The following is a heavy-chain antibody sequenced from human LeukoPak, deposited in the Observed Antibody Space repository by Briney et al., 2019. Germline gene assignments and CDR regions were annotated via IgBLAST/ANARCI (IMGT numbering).Heavy chain of an antibody. CDR3: AETRAGIRGGYFYY. Sequence: SGGSLRLSCAASGFTVSSYARRWVRQAPGKGLEGVLHINDSGGNTYYADSVKGRFTISRANSKNTMFLQMSGLRAEDTAVYYCAETRAGIRGGYFYYWGQGTLVTVSS. V-gene: IGHV3-23*01. J-gene: IGHJ4*02. CDR1: GFTVSSYA. CDR2: INDSGGNT. D-gene: IGHD3-10*01.